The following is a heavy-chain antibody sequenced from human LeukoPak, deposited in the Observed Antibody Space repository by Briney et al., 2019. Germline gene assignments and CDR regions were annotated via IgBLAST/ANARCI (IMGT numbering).Heavy chain of an antibody. CDR1: GFTFSNAW. V-gene: IGHV3-23*01. CDR3: AKKSGYRETCFDY. Sequence: GGSLRLSCAASGFTFSNAWMSWVRQAPRKGLEWVSAISGSSGSTYYADSVKGRFTISRDNSKNTLYLQMNSLRAEDTAVYYCAKKSGYRETCFDYWGQGTLVTVSS. CDR2: ISGSSGST. J-gene: IGHJ4*02. D-gene: IGHD6-13*01.